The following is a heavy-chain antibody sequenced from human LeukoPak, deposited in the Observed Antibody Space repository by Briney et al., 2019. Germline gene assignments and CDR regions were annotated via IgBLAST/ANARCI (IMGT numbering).Heavy chain of an antibody. D-gene: IGHD6-13*01. CDR3: AKSRYSSSWYYFDY. V-gene: IGHV3-23*01. J-gene: IGHJ4*02. CDR1: GFTFSSYA. CDR2: ISGSGGST. Sequence: GGSLRLSCAASGFTFSSYAMSWVRQAPGKGLEWVSAISGSGGSTYYADSVKGRFTISRDNSKNTLCLQMNSLRAEDTAVYYCAKSRYSSSWYYFDYWGQGTLVTVSS.